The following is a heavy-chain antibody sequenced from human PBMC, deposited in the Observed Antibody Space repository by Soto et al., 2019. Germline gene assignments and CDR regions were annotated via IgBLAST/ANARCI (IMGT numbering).Heavy chain of an antibody. V-gene: IGHV4-30-4*01. CDR3: AREGNDSSGYFDY. CDR1: GGSISSGDYY. J-gene: IGHJ4*02. D-gene: IGHD3-22*01. CDR2: IYYSGST. Sequence: SETLSLTCTVSGGSISSGDYYWSWIRQPPGKGLEWIGYIYYSGSTYYNPSLKSRVTISVDTSKNQFSLKLSSVTAADTAVYYCAREGNDSSGYFDYWGQGTLVTSPQ.